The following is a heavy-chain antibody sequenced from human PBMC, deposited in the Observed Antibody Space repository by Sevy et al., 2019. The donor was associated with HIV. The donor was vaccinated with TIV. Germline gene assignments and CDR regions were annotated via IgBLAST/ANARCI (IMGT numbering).Heavy chain of an antibody. V-gene: IGHV4-34*01. Sequence: SETLSLTCAVYGGSFSGYYWSWIRQPPGKGLEWIGEINHSGSTNYNPSLKSRVTVSVDTSKNQFSLKLSSVTAADTAVYYCAREYYDSSGYYEEDYYYYGMDVWGQGTTGTVSS. D-gene: IGHD3-22*01. J-gene: IGHJ6*02. CDR3: AREYYDSSGYYEEDYYYYGMDV. CDR1: GGSFSGYY. CDR2: INHSGST.